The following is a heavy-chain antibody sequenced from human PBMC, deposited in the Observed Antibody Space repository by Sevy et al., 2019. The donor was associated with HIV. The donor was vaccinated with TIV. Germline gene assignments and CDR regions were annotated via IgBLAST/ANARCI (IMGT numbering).Heavy chain of an antibody. Sequence: GGSLRLSCAASGFTFSTYGMHWIRQAPGKGLEWVAVIWFDESKKYYGDSVKGRFTISRDNSKITLYLQMNSLRAEDTAVYYCARDSTPGITLFDYWGQGSLVTVSS. V-gene: IGHV3-33*01. J-gene: IGHJ4*02. CDR2: IWFDESKK. CDR3: ARDSTPGITLFDY. CDR1: GFTFSTYG. D-gene: IGHD1-20*01.